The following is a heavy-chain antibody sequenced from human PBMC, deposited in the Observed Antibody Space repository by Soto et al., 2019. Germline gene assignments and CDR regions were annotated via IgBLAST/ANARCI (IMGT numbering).Heavy chain of an antibody. CDR2: INHSGST. V-gene: IGHV4-34*01. D-gene: IGHD3-9*01. Sequence: QVQLQQWGAGLLKPSETLSLTCAVYGGSFSGYYWSWIRQPPGKGLEWIGEINHSGSTNYNPSLKNRVTISVDTSKNQFSLKLSSVTSADTAVYYCARCDYDILTGYYNGIDPWGQGTMVTVSS. CDR1: GGSFSGYY. J-gene: IGHJ5*02. CDR3: ARCDYDILTGYYNGIDP.